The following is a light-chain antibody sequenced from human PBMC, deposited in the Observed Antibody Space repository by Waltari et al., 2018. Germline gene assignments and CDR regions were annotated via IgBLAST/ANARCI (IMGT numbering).Light chain of an antibody. J-gene: IGLJ2*01. V-gene: IGLV2-23*01. CDR2: EGT. Sequence: QSALTPPASVSGSPGQSITIPCTGTRSDVGSSNLVPWYQHHPGKAPKLMIYEGTKRPSGVSNRFSGSKSGNTASLTISGLQAEDEADYHCCSYAHSSRVVFGGGTKVTVL. CDR1: RSDVGSSNL. CDR3: CSYAHSSRVV.